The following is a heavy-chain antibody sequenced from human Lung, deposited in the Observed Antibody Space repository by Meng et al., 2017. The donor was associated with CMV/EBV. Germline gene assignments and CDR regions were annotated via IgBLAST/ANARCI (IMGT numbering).Heavy chain of an antibody. D-gene: IGHD3-22*01. CDR3: AKGGDYDSSGEY. V-gene: IGHV3-30*02. Sequence: GGSXRLXCAASGFTFSNHDMHWVRQAPGRGLEWAAFIRYDGSNKYYADSVKGRFTISRDNSKNTLYLQMNSLRAEDTAVYYCAKGGDYDSSGEYWGQGKVVTVSS. J-gene: IGHJ4*02. CDR1: GFTFSNHD. CDR2: IRYDGSNK.